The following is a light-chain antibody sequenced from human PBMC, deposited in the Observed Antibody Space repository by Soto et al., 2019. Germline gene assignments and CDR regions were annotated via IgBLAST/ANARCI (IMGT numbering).Light chain of an antibody. CDR1: SSDVGSYNV. V-gene: IGLV2-23*01. J-gene: IGLJ1*01. Sequence: QAVVTQPASVSGSPGQAITISCTGTSSDVGSYNVVSWYQQHPGKAPKLIIYEASKRPSGVSNRFSGSKSGSTASLTISGLQAEDEADYYCCSYAGSSTYVFGTGTKVTVL. CDR3: CSYAGSSTYV. CDR2: EAS.